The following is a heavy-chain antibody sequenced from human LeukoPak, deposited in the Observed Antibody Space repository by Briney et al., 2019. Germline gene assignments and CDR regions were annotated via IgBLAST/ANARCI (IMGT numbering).Heavy chain of an antibody. Sequence: PGRPLRLSCAASGFTFSSYGMHWVRQAPGKGLEWVAVIWYDGSNKYYADSVKGRFTISRDNSKNTLYLQMNSLRAEDTAVYYCARDGEYYDFWSGYSVLYYFDYWGQGTLVTVSS. V-gene: IGHV3-33*01. D-gene: IGHD3-3*01. CDR1: GFTFSSYG. CDR2: IWYDGSNK. J-gene: IGHJ4*02. CDR3: ARDGEYYDFWSGYSVLYYFDY.